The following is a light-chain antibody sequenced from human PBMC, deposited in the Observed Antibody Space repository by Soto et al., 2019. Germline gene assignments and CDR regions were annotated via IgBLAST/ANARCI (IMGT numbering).Light chain of an antibody. CDR3: QQYGNSPS. CDR2: GGS. CDR1: QRVSGSY. Sequence: VLTQSPGTLSLSPGDRATLSCSASQRVSGSYLAWYQQKPGQAPRLLIYGGSNWATGVPDRFSGSGSGADITLTISCLEPEDLAVDHCQQYGNSPSFGQGNKLEIK. J-gene: IGKJ2*01. V-gene: IGKV3-20*01.